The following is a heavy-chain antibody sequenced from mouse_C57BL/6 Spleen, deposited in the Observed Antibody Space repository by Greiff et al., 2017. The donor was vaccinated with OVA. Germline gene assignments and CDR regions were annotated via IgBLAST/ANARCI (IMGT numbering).Heavy chain of an antibody. CDR3: APPYYSNYGFAY. J-gene: IGHJ3*01. CDR1: GYTFTDYY. D-gene: IGHD2-5*01. CDR2: INPYNGGT. Sequence: EVQLQQSGPVLVKPGASVNLSCNSSGYTFTDYYMNWVKQSHGKSLEWIGVINPYNGGTSYNQKFKGKATLTVDKSSSTAYMELNSLTSEDSAVYDCAPPYYSNYGFAYWGQGTLVTVSA. V-gene: IGHV1-19*01.